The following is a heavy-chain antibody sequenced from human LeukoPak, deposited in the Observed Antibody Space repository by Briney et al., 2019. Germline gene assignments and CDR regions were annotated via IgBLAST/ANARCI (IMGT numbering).Heavy chain of an antibody. Sequence: SGGSLRLSCAASGFTFSRYWMHWVRQAPGKGLVWVSRINTDGRTITYADSVKGRFTISRDNSKNTLYLQMNSLRAEDTAVYYCAKGKGSGHYYYYSMDVWGKGTTVTVSS. CDR1: GFTFSRYW. CDR2: INTDGRTI. D-gene: IGHD1-14*01. V-gene: IGHV3-74*01. CDR3: AKGKGSGHYYYYSMDV. J-gene: IGHJ6*03.